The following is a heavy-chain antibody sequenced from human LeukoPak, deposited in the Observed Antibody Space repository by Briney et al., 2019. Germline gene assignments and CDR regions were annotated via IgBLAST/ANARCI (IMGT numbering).Heavy chain of an antibody. CDR1: GYTFSNYD. Sequence: ASVKVSCKASGYTFSNYDINWVRQATGQGLEWMGWMNPNSGNTGYAQKFQGRVTMTRNTSISTAYMELSSLRSEDTAVYYCATAGITIFGVAGGFDPWGQGTLVTVSS. J-gene: IGHJ5*02. CDR3: ATAGITIFGVAGGFDP. CDR2: MNPNSGNT. V-gene: IGHV1-8*01. D-gene: IGHD3-3*01.